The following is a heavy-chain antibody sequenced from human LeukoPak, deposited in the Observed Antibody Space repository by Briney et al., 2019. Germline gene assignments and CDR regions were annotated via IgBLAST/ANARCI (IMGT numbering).Heavy chain of an antibody. Sequence: GGSLRLSCAASGLTCSSYGLSWVRQAPGKGLEWVSGISGSGGSTYYADSVKGRFTISRDNSKNTLYLQMSSLRAEDTAVYYCAKDIRSSGYSDYYYYMDVWGKGTTVTVSS. CDR1: GLTCSSYG. CDR3: AKDIRSSGYSDYYYYMDV. J-gene: IGHJ6*03. CDR2: ISGSGGST. D-gene: IGHD3-22*01. V-gene: IGHV3-23*01.